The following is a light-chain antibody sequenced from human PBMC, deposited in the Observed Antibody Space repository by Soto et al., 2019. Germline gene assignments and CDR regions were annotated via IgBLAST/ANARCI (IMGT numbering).Light chain of an antibody. Sequence: EIVMTQSPATLSVSPGERATLSCRASQSVSSNLAWYQQKPGQAPRLLIYDASARATGSPARFSGSGSGTEFTLTISSLQSKDFAVYYCQQYNNWPRTFGQGTKVEVK. CDR3: QQYNNWPRT. V-gene: IGKV3-15*01. CDR2: DAS. CDR1: QSVSSN. J-gene: IGKJ1*01.